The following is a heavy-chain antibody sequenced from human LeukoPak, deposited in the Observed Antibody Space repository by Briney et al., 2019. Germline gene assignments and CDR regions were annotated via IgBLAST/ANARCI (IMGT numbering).Heavy chain of an antibody. CDR2: ISHTSTTV. V-gene: IGHV3-48*04. Sequence: GGSLRLSCTVSGSSFGDFSMNWVRQAPGKGLEWVSYISHTSTTVYYADSVKGRFTISRDNAKNSLYLQMNSLRAEDTAIYHCARARKFDDNSLNYYNPWFDPWGQGTQVTVSS. D-gene: IGHD3-22*01. CDR1: GSSFGDFS. J-gene: IGHJ5*02. CDR3: ARARKFDDNSLNYYNPWFDP.